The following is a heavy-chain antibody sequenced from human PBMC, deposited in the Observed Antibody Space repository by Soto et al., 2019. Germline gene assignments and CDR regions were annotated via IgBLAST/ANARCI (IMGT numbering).Heavy chain of an antibody. CDR2: ISYDGSDK. V-gene: IGHV3-30*18. D-gene: IGHD2-2*02. CDR1: GFTFNTYG. Sequence: QDHLVESGGGVVQPGTSLRLSCAASGFTFNTYGMHWVRQAPGKGLEWVAVISYDGSDKFYADSVKGRFTISRDNSKNTLCLQMSSLRPEDTAIYYCAKSPNFYCSSPNCYKYYFDYWGQGTLVTVSS. J-gene: IGHJ4*02. CDR3: AKSPNFYCSSPNCYKYYFDY.